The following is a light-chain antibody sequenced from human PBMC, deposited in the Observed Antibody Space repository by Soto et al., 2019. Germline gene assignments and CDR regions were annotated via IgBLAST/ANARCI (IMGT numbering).Light chain of an antibody. CDR1: SGHSSYA. V-gene: IGLV4-69*01. J-gene: IGLJ2*01. CDR3: QTWGTGIRV. CDR2: LNSDGRH. Sequence: QLVLTQSPSASASLGASVKLTCTLSSGHSSYAIAWHQQQPEKGPRYLMNLNSDGRHSKGDGIPDRFSGSSSGAERYLTISSLQSEDEADYYCQTWGTGIRVFGGGTKLTVL.